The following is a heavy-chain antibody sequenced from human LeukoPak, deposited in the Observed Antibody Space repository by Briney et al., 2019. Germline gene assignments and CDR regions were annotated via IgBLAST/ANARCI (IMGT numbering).Heavy chain of an antibody. CDR3: ARIVWQQLYYYYYYMDV. CDR2: IYSGGST. Sequence: GGSLRLSCAASGFTVSSNYMSWVRQAPGKGLEWVSVIYSGGSTYYADSVKGRFTISRDNSKDTLYLQMNSLRAEDTAVYYCARIVWQQLYYYYYYMDVWGKGTTVTVSS. CDR1: GFTVSSNY. D-gene: IGHD6-13*01. V-gene: IGHV3-66*02. J-gene: IGHJ6*03.